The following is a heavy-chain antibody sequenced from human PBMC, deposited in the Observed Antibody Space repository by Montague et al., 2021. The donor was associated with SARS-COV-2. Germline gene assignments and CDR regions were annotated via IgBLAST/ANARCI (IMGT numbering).Heavy chain of an antibody. V-gene: IGHV4-59*01. D-gene: IGHD5-24*01. Sequence: SETLSLTCTVSGGSISSYYWSWIRQPPGKGLEWIGYIYYSGSTNYNPSLKSRVTISVDTSKNQFSLKLSSVTAADTAVYYCARAFPRWLQFDPYFDYWGQGTRVTVSS. CDR1: GGSISSYY. J-gene: IGHJ4*02. CDR2: IYYSGST. CDR3: ARAFPRWLQFDPYFDY.